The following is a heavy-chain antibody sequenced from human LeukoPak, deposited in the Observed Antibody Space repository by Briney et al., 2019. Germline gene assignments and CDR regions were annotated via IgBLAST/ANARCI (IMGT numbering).Heavy chain of an antibody. Sequence: KPSQTLSLTCAVSGGSISSGGYSWSWIRQPPGKGLEWIGYIYHSGSTYYNPPLKSRVTISVDRSKNQFSLKLSSVTAADTAVYYCATSGMTYSSSHSKLEEYFQHWGQGTLVTVSS. CDR3: ATSGMTYSSSHSKLEEYFQH. D-gene: IGHD6-6*01. V-gene: IGHV4-30-2*01. CDR1: GGSISSGGYS. CDR2: IYHSGST. J-gene: IGHJ1*01.